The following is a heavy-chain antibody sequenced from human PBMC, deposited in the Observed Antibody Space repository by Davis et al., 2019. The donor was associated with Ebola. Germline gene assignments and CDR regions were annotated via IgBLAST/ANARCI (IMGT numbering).Heavy chain of an antibody. CDR1: GGSFSGYF. Sequence: SETLSLTCAVYGGSFSGYFWSWIRQPPGKGLEWIGFIYRSGNTFYIPSLRSRVSISLDSSKNQFSLNLNSVTAADTAVYYCARVGAEYDFWSGSVDYWGQGKLVTVSA. CDR2: IYRSGNT. CDR3: ARVGAEYDFWSGSVDY. D-gene: IGHD3-3*01. V-gene: IGHV4-34*09. J-gene: IGHJ4*02.